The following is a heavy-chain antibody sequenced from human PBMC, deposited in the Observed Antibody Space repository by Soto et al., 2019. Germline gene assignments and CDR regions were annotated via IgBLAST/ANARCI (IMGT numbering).Heavy chain of an antibody. CDR3: AKDRPRSTSGYFFDY. CDR2: IYSDGYT. CDR1: GFTVSISY. D-gene: IGHD1-1*01. J-gene: IGHJ4*02. Sequence: GGSLILSCAASGFTVSISYMTWVRQVPGKGLEWVSIIYSDGYTYYADSVKGRFTISRDNSKNTLYLQMSSLRAEDTALYYCAKDRPRSTSGYFFDYWGQGTPVTVSS. V-gene: IGHV3-66*01.